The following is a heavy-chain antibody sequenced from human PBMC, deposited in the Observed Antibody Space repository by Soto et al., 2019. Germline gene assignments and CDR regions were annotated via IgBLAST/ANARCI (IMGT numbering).Heavy chain of an antibody. CDR1: GYTFTSYY. V-gene: IGHV1-46*03. D-gene: IGHD3-10*01. Sequence: ASVKVSCKASGYTFTSYYMHWVRQAPGQGLEWMGIINPSGGSTSYAQKFQGRVTMTRDTSTSTVYMELSSLRSEDTAVYYCARSNSGFGELVWFDPWGQGTLVTVSS. CDR2: INPSGGST. CDR3: ARSNSGFGELVWFDP. J-gene: IGHJ5*02.